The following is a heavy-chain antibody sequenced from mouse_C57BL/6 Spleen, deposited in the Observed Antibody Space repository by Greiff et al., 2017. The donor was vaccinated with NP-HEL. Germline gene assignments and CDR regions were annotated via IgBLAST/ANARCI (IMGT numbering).Heavy chain of an antibody. CDR3: ARQNYGSVFFDY. J-gene: IGHJ2*01. CDR1: GFTFSDYG. CDR2: ISSGSSTI. D-gene: IGHD1-1*01. Sequence: EVKLMESGGGLVKPGGSLKLSCAASGFTFSDYGMHWVRQAPEKGLEWVAYISSGSSTIYYADTVKGRFTISRDNAKNTLFLQMTSLRSEDTAMYYCARQNYGSVFFDYWGQGTTLTVSS. V-gene: IGHV5-17*01.